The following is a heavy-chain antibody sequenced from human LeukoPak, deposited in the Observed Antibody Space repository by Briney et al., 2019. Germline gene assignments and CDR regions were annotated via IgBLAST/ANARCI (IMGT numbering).Heavy chain of an antibody. CDR1: GFTFSNYW. D-gene: IGHD3-9*01. J-gene: IGHJ5*01. V-gene: IGHV3-74*01. Sequence: GGSLRLSCATSGFTFSNYWMHWVRQAPGKGLVWVSRIKGDGSHTIYADSVKGRFTISRDNAKNTLYLQMKSLRAEDTAVYYCVRDWDHFDFDSWGLGTLVTVSS. CDR2: IKGDGSHT. CDR3: VRDWDHFDFDS.